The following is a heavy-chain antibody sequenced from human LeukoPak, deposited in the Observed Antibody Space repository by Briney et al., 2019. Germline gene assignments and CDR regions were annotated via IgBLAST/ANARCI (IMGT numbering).Heavy chain of an antibody. CDR3: ARDQSGSYVPLYFDY. Sequence: ASVKVSCKASGYTFTSYGISWVRQAPGQGLEWMGWISAYNGNTNYAQKLQGRVTMTTDTSTSTAYMELRSLRSDDAAVYYCARDQSGSYVPLYFDYWGQGTLVTVSS. V-gene: IGHV1-18*01. CDR2: ISAYNGNT. J-gene: IGHJ4*02. CDR1: GYTFTSYG. D-gene: IGHD1-26*01.